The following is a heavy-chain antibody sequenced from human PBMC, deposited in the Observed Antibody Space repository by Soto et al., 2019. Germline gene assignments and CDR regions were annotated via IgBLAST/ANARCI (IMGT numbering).Heavy chain of an antibody. D-gene: IGHD3-16*02. J-gene: IGHJ4*02. CDR2: ISAYNGDT. V-gene: IGHV1-18*04. Sequence: ASVKVSCKASGYTFTSYGISWVRQAPGQGLEWMGWISAYNGDTNYAQKLQGRVTMTTDTSTSTAYMELRSLRSDDTAVYYCARARTTFGGVIVHYFDYWGQGTLVTVSS. CDR1: GYTFTSYG. CDR3: ARARTTFGGVIVHYFDY.